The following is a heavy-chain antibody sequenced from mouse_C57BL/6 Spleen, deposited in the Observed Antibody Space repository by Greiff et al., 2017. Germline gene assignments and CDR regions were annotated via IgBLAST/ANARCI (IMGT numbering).Heavy chain of an antibody. V-gene: IGHV1-61*01. D-gene: IGHD4-1*02. J-gene: IGHJ2*01. CDR1: GYTFTSYW. Sequence: QVQLQQSGAELVRPGSSVKLSCKASGYTFTSYWMDWVKQRPGQGLEWIGNIYPSDSETHYNQKFKDKATLTVDKSSSTAYMQLSSLTSEDSAVYYCARGQLFPDYWGQGTTLTVSS. CDR3: ARGQLFPDY. CDR2: IYPSDSET.